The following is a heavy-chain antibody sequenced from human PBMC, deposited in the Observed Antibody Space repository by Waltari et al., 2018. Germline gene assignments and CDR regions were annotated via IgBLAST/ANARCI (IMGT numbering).Heavy chain of an antibody. CDR2: ISSSSSTI. V-gene: IGHV3-48*01. D-gene: IGHD4-17*01. J-gene: IGHJ4*02. Sequence: EVQLVESGGGLVQPGGSLRLSCAAPGFTFSSYSMNWVRQAPGKGLEWVSYISSSSSTIYYADSVKGRFTISRDNAKNSLYLQMNSLRAEDTAVYYCAREPAYDYGDYVYYWGQGTLVTVSS. CDR1: GFTFSSYS. CDR3: AREPAYDYGDYVYY.